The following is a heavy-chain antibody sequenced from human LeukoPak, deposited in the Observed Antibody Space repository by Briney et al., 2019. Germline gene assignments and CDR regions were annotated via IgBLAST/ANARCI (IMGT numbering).Heavy chain of an antibody. V-gene: IGHV3-74*01. CDR3: AKTTDFWSGYLDY. CDR2: INSDGSST. CDR1: GFTFSSYW. Sequence: GGSLRLSCAASGFTFSSYWMHWVRQAPGKGLVWVSRINSDGSSTSYADSVKGRFTISRDNAKNTLYLQMNSLRAEDTAVYYCAKTTDFWSGYLDYWGQGTLVTVSS. D-gene: IGHD3-3*01. J-gene: IGHJ4*02.